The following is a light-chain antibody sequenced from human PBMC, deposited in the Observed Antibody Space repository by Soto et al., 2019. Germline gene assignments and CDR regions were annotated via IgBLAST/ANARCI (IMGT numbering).Light chain of an antibody. CDR3: CSYAGSSTPYV. V-gene: IGLV2-23*01. CDR2: EET. Sequence: QSALTQPASVSGSPGQSITISCTGTSSDVGSYNLVSWYQQHPGKAPKLLIYEETKRPSGVSNRFSGSKFGNAASLTISGLQAEDEAVYFCCSYAGSSTPYVFGTGTKLTV. J-gene: IGLJ1*01. CDR1: SSDVGSYNL.